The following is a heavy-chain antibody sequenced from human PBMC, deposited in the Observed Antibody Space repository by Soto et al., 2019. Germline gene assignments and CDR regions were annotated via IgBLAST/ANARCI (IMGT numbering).Heavy chain of an antibody. Sequence: QVQLVQSGAEVRKPGSSVRVSCKASGGSFNRHTISWVRQAPGQGLEWMGGIIPIFGTANHAQKFQGRVTIIADESKSTVYMELSSLRSDDTAIYYCARGWGYDSTDYYYAYWGQVTLVIVSS. V-gene: IGHV1-69*01. J-gene: IGHJ4*02. CDR2: IIPIFGTA. CDR1: GGSFNRHT. CDR3: ARGWGYDSTDYYYAY. D-gene: IGHD3-22*01.